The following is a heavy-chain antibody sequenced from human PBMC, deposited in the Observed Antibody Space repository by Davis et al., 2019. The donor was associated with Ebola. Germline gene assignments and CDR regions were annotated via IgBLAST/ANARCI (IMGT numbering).Heavy chain of an antibody. Sequence: GSLRLSCAVSGGSISSSNWWSWVRQPPGKGLEWIGEIYHSGSTNYNPSLKSRVTISVDKSKNQFSLKLSSVTAADTAVYYCARHLGYCTGGVCYIIYNWFDPWGQGTLVTVSS. CDR2: IYHSGST. J-gene: IGHJ5*02. D-gene: IGHD2-8*02. CDR1: GGSISSSNW. CDR3: ARHLGYCTGGVCYIIYNWFDP. V-gene: IGHV4-4*02.